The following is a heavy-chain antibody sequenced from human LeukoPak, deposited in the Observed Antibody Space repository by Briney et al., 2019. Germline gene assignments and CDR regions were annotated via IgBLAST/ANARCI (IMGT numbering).Heavy chain of an antibody. V-gene: IGHV4-34*01. CDR2: INHSGIT. D-gene: IGHD2-2*01. Sequence: PSATLSLTCAAYGGSFSGYYWSWIRQPPGKGLDWIGEINHSGITKYNPSLKSRVTVSVDTSKYQFSLKLTSVTAADTAVYYCASSYCSSTTCYDYWGQGTLVTVSS. J-gene: IGHJ4*02. CDR3: ASSYCSSTTCYDY. CDR1: GGSFSGYY.